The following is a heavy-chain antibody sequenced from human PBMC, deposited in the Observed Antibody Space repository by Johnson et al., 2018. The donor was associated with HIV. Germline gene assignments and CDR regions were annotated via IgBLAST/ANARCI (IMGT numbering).Heavy chain of an antibody. D-gene: IGHD1-26*01. Sequence: VQLVESGGGLVQPGGSLRLSCAASGFTFSSYAMSWVRQAPGKGLEWVANIKQDGSEKYYVDSVKGRFTISRDNAKNSLYLQMNSLRAEDTAVYYCAKDLGDAVGTTHDAFDIWGQGTTVTVSS. CDR2: IKQDGSEK. CDR3: AKDLGDAVGTTHDAFDI. CDR1: GFTFSSYA. J-gene: IGHJ3*02. V-gene: IGHV3-7*01.